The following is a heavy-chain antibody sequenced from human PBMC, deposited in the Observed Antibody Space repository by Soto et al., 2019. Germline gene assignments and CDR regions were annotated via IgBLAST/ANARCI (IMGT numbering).Heavy chain of an antibody. J-gene: IGHJ4*02. CDR2: ISGSGGST. CDR1: GFTFSSYA. Sequence: GGSLRLSCAASGFTFSSYAMSWVRQAPGKGLEWVSAISGSGGSTYYADSVKGRFTISRDNSKNTLYLQMNSLRAEDTAVYYCVKDRGLRFLEWLLLDYWGQGTLVTVSS. V-gene: IGHV3-23*01. D-gene: IGHD3-3*01. CDR3: VKDRGLRFLEWLLLDY.